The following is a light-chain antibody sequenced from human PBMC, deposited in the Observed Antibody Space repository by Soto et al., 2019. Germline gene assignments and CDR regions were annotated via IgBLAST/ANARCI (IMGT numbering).Light chain of an antibody. CDR2: AAS. J-gene: IGKJ1*01. Sequence: DIQLSQAPSSLSASVRARVTIXCRASQGIRNDLGWYQQKPGKAPKRLIYAASSLQSGVPSRFSGSGSGTEFTLTISSLQPEDFASYYCLQYNSYPVTFGQGTKVDIK. CDR3: LQYNSYPVT. V-gene: IGKV1-17*01. CDR1: QGIRND.